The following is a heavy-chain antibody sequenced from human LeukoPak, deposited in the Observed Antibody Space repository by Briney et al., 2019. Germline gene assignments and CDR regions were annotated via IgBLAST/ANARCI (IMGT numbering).Heavy chain of an antibody. J-gene: IGHJ1*01. CDR1: AFTVSTNY. CDR3: AFIYYDSSGYYYGPPQGYFQH. Sequence: GGSLSLYCSAAAFTVSTNYRSWLRPAPGQGLEWGSVIYSGSSTYSADSVKGRFTISTDNSKNTLYIQMNSLRAEDTAVYYCAFIYYDSSGYYYGPPQGYFQHWGQGTLVTVSS. CDR2: IYSGSST. D-gene: IGHD3-22*01. V-gene: IGHV3-66*01.